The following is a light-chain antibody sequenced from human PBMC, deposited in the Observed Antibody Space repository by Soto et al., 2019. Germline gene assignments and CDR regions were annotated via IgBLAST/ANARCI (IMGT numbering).Light chain of an antibody. J-gene: IGKJ5*01. CDR3: QQLNGSPPIT. V-gene: IGKV1-9*01. CDR2: GAY. Sequence: DIQLTQSPTFLSASVGDRVIITCRASRDMNKYLAWYQQTPGKDPKLLIYGAYTLQSGVPSRFSGSGSGTEFSLTISSLQPEDFATYYCQQLNGSPPITFGQGTRVEIK. CDR1: RDMNKY.